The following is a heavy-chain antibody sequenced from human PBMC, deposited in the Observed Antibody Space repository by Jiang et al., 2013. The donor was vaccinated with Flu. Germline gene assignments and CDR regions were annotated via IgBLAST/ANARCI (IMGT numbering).Heavy chain of an antibody. Sequence: IDPSDSYTNYSPSFQGHVTISADKSISTAYLQWSSLKASDTAMYYCARHTYYDSSGYYGGLDAFDIWGQGTMVTVSS. CDR2: IDPSDSYT. J-gene: IGHJ3*02. D-gene: IGHD3-22*01. V-gene: IGHV5-10-1*01. CDR3: ARHTYYDSSGYYGGLDAFDI.